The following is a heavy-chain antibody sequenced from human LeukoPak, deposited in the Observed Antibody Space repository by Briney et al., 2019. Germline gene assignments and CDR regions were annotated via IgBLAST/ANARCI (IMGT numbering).Heavy chain of an antibody. CDR1: GYTFTGYY. Sequence: ASVKVSCTASGYTFTGYYMHWVRQAPGQGLEWMGWINPNSGGTNYAQKFQGRVTMTRDTSISTAYMELSKLRSDDTAVYYCAKLGYCSSTSCYTGYYGMDVWGQGTTVTVSS. D-gene: IGHD2-2*02. CDR3: AKLGYCSSTSCYTGYYGMDV. J-gene: IGHJ6*02. V-gene: IGHV1-2*02. CDR2: INPNSGGT.